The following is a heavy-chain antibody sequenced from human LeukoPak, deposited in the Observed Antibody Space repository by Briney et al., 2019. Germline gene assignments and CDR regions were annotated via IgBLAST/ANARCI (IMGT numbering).Heavy chain of an antibody. V-gene: IGHV1-69*04. J-gene: IGHJ3*02. CDR1: GGTFSSYA. Sequence: GASVKVSCKASGGTFSSYAISWVRQAPGQGLEWMGRIIPILGIANYAQKFQGRVTITADKSTSTAYMELSSLRAEDTAVYYCARSVEMGLDAFDIWGQGTMVTVSS. CDR2: IIPILGIA. CDR3: ARSVEMGLDAFDI. D-gene: IGHD5-24*01.